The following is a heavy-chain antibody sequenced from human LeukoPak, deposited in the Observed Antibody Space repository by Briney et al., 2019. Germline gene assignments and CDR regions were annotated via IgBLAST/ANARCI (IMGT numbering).Heavy chain of an antibody. V-gene: IGHV3-23*01. CDR2: ISDSGGST. CDR1: RFTFSSYV. CDR3: AKRGAEVGATVAPGDY. J-gene: IGHJ4*02. Sequence: GGSLRLSCAASRFTFSSYVMSWVRQAPGKGLEGVSAISDSGGSTYYADSVKGRFTISRDNSKNTLYLQMNSLRAEDTAVYYCAKRGAEVGATVAPGDYWGQGTLVTVSS. D-gene: IGHD1-26*01.